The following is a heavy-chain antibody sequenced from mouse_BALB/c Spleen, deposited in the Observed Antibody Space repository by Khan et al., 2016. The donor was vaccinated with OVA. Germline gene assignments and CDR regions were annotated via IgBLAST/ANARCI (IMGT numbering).Heavy chain of an antibody. Sequence: QVQLQQPGAELVKPGASVTLSCKASGYTFTSYWMHWMKQRPGQGLDWIGYINPSDGRSHYNEKFKSKATLTVDKSSNTAYLQLSSPTSEDSAVYYCARGVYGSLGYWGQGTLVTVSA. CDR1: GYTFTSYW. J-gene: IGHJ3*02. CDR2: INPSDGRS. V-gene: IGHV1S81*02. D-gene: IGHD2-10*02. CDR3: ARGVYGSLGY.